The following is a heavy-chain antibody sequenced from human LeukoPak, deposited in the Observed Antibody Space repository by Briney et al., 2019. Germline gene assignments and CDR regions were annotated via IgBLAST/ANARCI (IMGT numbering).Heavy chain of an antibody. Sequence: SETLSLTCAVYGGSFSGYYWSWIRQPPGKGLEWIGEINHSGSTNYNPSLKSRVTISVDTSKNQFSLKLSSVTAADTAVYYCARAERYSYVKRTFDIWGRGTMVTVSS. V-gene: IGHV4-34*01. J-gene: IGHJ3*02. CDR3: ARAERYSYVKRTFDI. CDR2: INHSGST. CDR1: GGSFSGYY. D-gene: IGHD5-18*01.